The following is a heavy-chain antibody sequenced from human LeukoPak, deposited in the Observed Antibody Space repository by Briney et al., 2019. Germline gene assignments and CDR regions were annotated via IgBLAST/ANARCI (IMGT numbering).Heavy chain of an antibody. V-gene: IGHV4-39*07. Sequence: VNPSETLSITCTAPGGSISTTGYYWAWVRQPPGKGLAWLGRIYYTGRTYYNASLKSRVTISVDTSKNQFSLKLSSVTAADTAVYYCARDRAGGLRFLGWLSAFDYWGQGTQVTVSS. CDR2: IYYTGRT. CDR1: GGSISTTGYY. CDR3: ARDRAGGLRFLGWLSAFDY. D-gene: IGHD3-3*01. J-gene: IGHJ4*02.